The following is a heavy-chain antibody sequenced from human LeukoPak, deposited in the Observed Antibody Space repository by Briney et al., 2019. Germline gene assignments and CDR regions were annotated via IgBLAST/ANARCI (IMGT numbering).Heavy chain of an antibody. CDR2: ISNGYNE. J-gene: IGHJ5*02. D-gene: IGHD3-3*01. CDR3: ARDRAPFYDFWSGYGKNWFDP. CDR1: GFTFSDYG. V-gene: IGHV3-30*01. Sequence: GRSLRLSCAASGFTFSDYGMNWVRQAPGKGLEWVAAISNGYNEFYADSVKGRFTISRDNSKNTLYLQMNSLRAEDTAVYYCARDRAPFYDFWSGYGKNWFDPWGQGTLVTVSS.